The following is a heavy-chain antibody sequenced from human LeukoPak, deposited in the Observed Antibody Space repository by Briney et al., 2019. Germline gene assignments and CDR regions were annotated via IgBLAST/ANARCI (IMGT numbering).Heavy chain of an antibody. CDR1: GFTFSSYA. Sequence: PGRSLRLSCAAPGFTFSSYAMHWVRQAPGKGLEWVAVISYDGSNKYYADSVKGRFTISRDNSKNTLYLQMNSLRAEDTAVYYCARDRGGGGDYVFHWGQGTLVTVSS. V-gene: IGHV3-30*04. D-gene: IGHD4-17*01. CDR3: ARDRGGGGDYVFH. CDR2: ISYDGSNK. J-gene: IGHJ4*02.